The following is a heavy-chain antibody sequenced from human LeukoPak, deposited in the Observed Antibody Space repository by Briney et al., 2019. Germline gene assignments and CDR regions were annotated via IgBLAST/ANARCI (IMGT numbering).Heavy chain of an antibody. CDR2: IYPVDSDT. CDR1: GHSFSNYW. Sequence: GESLKISCKGSGHSFSNYWIAWVRQMPGKGLEWMGIIYPVDSDTRYSPSFQGQVTISADKSISTACLQWSSLKASDTAMYFCARLDTSGSDYFQYGGQGTLVTVSS. J-gene: IGHJ1*01. V-gene: IGHV5-51*01. CDR3: ARLDTSGSDYFQY. D-gene: IGHD6-19*01.